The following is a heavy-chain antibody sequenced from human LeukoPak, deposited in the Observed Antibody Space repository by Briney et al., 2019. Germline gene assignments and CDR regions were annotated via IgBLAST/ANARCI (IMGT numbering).Heavy chain of an antibody. CDR1: GFTFSNYG. CDR3: TRGEEGWYFDV. Sequence: PGGSLRLSCVASGFTFSNYGMHWVRQAPGRGLEWLGVLSVDESQEYYAESVKGRFTISRDNSRKTVYLQMNSLSGDDTGVYYCTRGEEGWYFDVWGRGTMVTVSS. J-gene: IGHJ2*01. CDR2: LSVDESQE. V-gene: IGHV3-33*01.